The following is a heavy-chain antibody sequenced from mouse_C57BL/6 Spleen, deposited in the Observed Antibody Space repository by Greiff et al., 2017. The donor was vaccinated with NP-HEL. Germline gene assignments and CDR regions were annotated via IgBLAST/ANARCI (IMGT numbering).Heavy chain of an antibody. V-gene: IGHV1-82*01. CDR2: IYPGDGDT. CDR1: GYAFSSSW. Sequence: VMLVVSGPELVKPGASVKISCKASGYAFSSSWMNWVKQRPGKGLEWIGRIYPGDGDTNYNGKFKGKATLTADKSSSTAYMQLSSLTSEDSAVYFCARRGIGSGYEDWGQGTTVTVAS. CDR3: ARRGIGSGYED. D-gene: IGHD1-1*01. J-gene: IGHJ2*01.